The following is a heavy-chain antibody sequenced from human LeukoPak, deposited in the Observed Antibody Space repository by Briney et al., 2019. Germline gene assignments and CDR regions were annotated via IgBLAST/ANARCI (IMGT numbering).Heavy chain of an antibody. CDR3: AREFQYYFDY. CDR1: GFTFSTSW. J-gene: IGHJ4*02. CDR2: INSDGIST. V-gene: IGHV3-74*01. Sequence: GGSLRLSCAASGFTFSTSWMHWVRQAPGKGLVRVSRINSDGISTTYADSVKGRFTISRGNAKNTLYLQMNSLRAEDTAVYYCAREFQYYFDYWGQGALVTVSS.